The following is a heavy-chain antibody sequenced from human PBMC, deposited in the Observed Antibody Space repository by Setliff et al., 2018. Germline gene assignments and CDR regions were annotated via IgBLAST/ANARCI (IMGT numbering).Heavy chain of an antibody. CDR3: ARDGAYCSGGSCYSFDY. Sequence: SETLSLTCTVSGGSVNDYYWSWIRRPPGKGLEWIGYSYYLGATKYTPSLKGRVSISVDTAENQVSLKVNSVTAADTAVYYCARDGAYCSGGSCYSFDYWGPGTPVTVSS. CDR2: SYYLGAT. CDR1: GGSVNDYY. V-gene: IGHV4-59*02. D-gene: IGHD2-15*01. J-gene: IGHJ4*02.